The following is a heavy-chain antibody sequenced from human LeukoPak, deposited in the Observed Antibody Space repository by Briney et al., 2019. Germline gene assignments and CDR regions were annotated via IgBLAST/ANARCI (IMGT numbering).Heavy chain of an antibody. Sequence: GGSLRLSCAASGFTSDDSGMSWVRQAPGKGLEWVSGINWNGGSTGYADSVKGRFTISRDNAKNSLYLQMNSLRVEDTALYYCARNVTDCSSGSCYKMDYWGQGTLVTVSS. J-gene: IGHJ4*02. V-gene: IGHV3-20*04. CDR3: ARNVTDCSSGSCYKMDY. CDR2: INWNGGST. D-gene: IGHD2-15*01. CDR1: GFTSDDSG.